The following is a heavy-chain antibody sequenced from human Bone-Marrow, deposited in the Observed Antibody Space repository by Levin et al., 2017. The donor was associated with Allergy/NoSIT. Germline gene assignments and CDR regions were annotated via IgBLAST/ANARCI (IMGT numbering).Heavy chain of an antibody. CDR1: GVSISDGGYY. Sequence: TASETLSLTCTVSGVSISDGGYYWSWLRHLPGKGLEWIGYSYSSGSAYYNPSLEGRAKISVDKSKNQYSLRMTSVSASDRAFYYCATVKNFWSGYSGFDVWGQGILITVSS. D-gene: IGHD3-3*01. CDR2: SYSSGSA. V-gene: IGHV4-31*03. CDR3: ATVKNFWSGYSGFDV. J-gene: IGHJ4*02.